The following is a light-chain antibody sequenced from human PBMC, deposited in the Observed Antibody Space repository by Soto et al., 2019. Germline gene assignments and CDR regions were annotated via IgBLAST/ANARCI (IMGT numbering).Light chain of an antibody. J-gene: IGKJ5*01. CDR2: GAS. CDR1: QSVSSSR. V-gene: IGKV3D-20*02. CDR3: QHRYNWLIA. Sequence: ENVLTQSPGTLSLSPGERATLSCRASQSVSSSRLAWYQQKPGQAPRLLIYGASSRATGIPDRFSGSGSGTDFTLTISRLEPEDFAVYYCQHRYNWLIAFGQGTRLEIK.